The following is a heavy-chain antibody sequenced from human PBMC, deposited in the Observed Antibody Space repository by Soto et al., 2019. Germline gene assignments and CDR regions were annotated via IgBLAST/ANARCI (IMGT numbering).Heavy chain of an antibody. CDR1: GFTFSDSW. J-gene: IGHJ5*02. V-gene: IGHV3-7*01. D-gene: IGHD4-4*01. CDR3: VRGGSKYAS. Sequence: GGSLRLSCTASGFTFSDSWVTWVRQAPGKGLEWVARIKPDESEKKYADSVKGRFSISRDNAKNSMYLQMDSLRGEDTAVYYCVRGGSKYASWGQGTLVTVSS. CDR2: IKPDESEK.